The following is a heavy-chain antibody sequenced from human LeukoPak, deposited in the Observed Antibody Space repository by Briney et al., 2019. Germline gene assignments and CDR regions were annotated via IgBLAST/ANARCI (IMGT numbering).Heavy chain of an antibody. CDR1: GGSISSYY. Sequence: PSETLSLTCTVSGGSISSYYWSWIRQPPGKGLEWIGYIYYSGSTNYNPSLKSRVTISVDTSKNQFSLKLSSVTAADTAVYYCAGTASGSYSWIDAFDIWGQGTMVTVSS. CDR3: AGTASGSYSWIDAFDI. J-gene: IGHJ3*02. D-gene: IGHD1-26*01. CDR2: IYYSGST. V-gene: IGHV4-59*01.